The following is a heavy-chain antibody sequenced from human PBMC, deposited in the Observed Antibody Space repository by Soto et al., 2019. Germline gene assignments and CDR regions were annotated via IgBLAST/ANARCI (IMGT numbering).Heavy chain of an antibody. J-gene: IGHJ2*01. V-gene: IGHV4-31*03. CDR2: IYYSGST. CDR3: ARENRGLGYCSGGSCYSSYWYFDL. CDR1: GGSISSGGYY. Sequence: QVQLQESGPRLVKPSQTLSLTCTVSGGSISSGGYYWSWIRQHPGKGLEWIGYIYYSGSTYYNPSLKSRVTISVDTSKNQFSLKLSSVTAADTAVYYCARENRGLGYCSGGSCYSSYWYFDLWGRGTLVTVSS. D-gene: IGHD2-15*01.